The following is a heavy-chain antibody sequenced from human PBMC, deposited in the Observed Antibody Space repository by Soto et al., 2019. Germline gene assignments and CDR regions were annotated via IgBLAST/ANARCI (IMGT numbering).Heavy chain of an antibody. D-gene: IGHD3-16*01. CDR2: ISGDGVHT. CDR3: ARLVFVGEGDF. CDR1: GFTFSRYW. Sequence: EVQLAESGGGLIQPGGSLRLSCATSGFTFSRYWIHWVRQAPGEGLVWVSRISGDGVHTDYAESVKGRFTVSRDIAKSTGYLQMNNLRAEDTVIYYGARLVFVGEGDFWGQGILVTVSS. J-gene: IGHJ4*02. V-gene: IGHV3-74*01.